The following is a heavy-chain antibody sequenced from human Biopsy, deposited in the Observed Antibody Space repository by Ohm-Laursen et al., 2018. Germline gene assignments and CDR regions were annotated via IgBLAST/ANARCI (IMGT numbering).Heavy chain of an antibody. CDR2: ISCNSGSI. Sequence: SSLRLSCAATGFTFQDHAMHWVRQAPGKGLEWVSGISCNSGSINYAVSVQGRFTISRDNAKNSLYLQMNSLRVEDTALYFCARLGELHGLWYFDFWGQGALVTVSS. V-gene: IGHV3-9*01. CDR1: GFTFQDHA. D-gene: IGHD2-21*01. CDR3: ARLGELHGLWYFDF. J-gene: IGHJ4*02.